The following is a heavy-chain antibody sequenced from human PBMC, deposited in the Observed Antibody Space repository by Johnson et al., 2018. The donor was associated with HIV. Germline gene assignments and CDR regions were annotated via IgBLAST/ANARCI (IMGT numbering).Heavy chain of an antibody. Sequence: QVQLVESGGGIVQPGRSLRLSCAVSGFTFSSYGMHWVRQAPGKGLEWVAVIQHDGSNKYYADSVKGRFTISRDNSKNTLYLQMNSLRAEDTAVYYCARAVYSSSSSCAFDIWGQGTMVTVSS. J-gene: IGHJ3*02. CDR1: GFTFSSYG. D-gene: IGHD6-6*01. CDR2: IQHDGSNK. V-gene: IGHV3-30*03. CDR3: ARAVYSSSSSCAFDI.